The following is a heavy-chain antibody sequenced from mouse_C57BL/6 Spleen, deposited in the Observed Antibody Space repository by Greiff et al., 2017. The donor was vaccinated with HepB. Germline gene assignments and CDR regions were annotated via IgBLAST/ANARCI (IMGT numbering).Heavy chain of an antibody. CDR1: GYAFSSSW. D-gene: IGHD3-2*02. CDR2: IYPGDGDT. V-gene: IGHV1-82*01. CDR3: ARDGTAQALYYYAMDY. J-gene: IGHJ4*01. Sequence: QVQLKQSGPELVKPGASVKISCKASGYAFSSSWMNWVKQRPGKGLEWIGRIYPGDGDTNYNGKFKGKATLTADKSSSTAYMQLSSLTSEDSAVYFCARDGTAQALYYYAMDYWGQGTSVTVSS.